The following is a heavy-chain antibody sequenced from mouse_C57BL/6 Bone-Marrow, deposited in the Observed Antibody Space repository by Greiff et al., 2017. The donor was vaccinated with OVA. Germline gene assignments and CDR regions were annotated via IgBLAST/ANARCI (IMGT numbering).Heavy chain of an antibody. V-gene: IGHV1-81*01. D-gene: IGHD1-1*01. Sequence: VQLQQSGAELARPGASVKLSCKASGYTFTSYGISWVKQRTGQGLEWIGEIYPRSGNTYYNEKFKGKATLTADKSSSTAYMELRSLTSEDSAVYFCAREDLSSYDYYAMDYWGQGTSVTVSS. J-gene: IGHJ4*01. CDR3: AREDLSSYDYYAMDY. CDR2: IYPRSGNT. CDR1: GYTFTSYG.